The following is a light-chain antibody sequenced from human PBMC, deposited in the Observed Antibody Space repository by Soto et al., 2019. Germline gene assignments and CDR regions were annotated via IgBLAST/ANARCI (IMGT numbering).Light chain of an antibody. CDR2: GAS. CDR3: QQYGSSPPWT. Sequence: ELVLTQSPGTLSLSPGERATLSCRASQSVSSSYLAWYQQKPGQPPRLLIYGASRRATGIPDRFSGSGSGSDFTLTISRLEPEDFAVYYCQQYGSSPPWTFGQGTKVDIK. V-gene: IGKV3-20*01. J-gene: IGKJ1*01. CDR1: QSVSSSY.